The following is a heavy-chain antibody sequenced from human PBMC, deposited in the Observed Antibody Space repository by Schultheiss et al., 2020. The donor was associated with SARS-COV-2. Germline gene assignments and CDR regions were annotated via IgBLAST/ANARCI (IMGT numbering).Heavy chain of an antibody. J-gene: IGHJ6*02. CDR2: IIPIFATS. Sequence: SVKVSCKASGGTFSIYTFNWVRQAPGQGLEWMGGIIPIFATSNYAQKFQGRVTITADESASTAYMELSSLRSEDTAVYYCARDMKGGNGGLDVWGQGTTVTVSS. D-gene: IGHD3-16*01. CDR3: ARDMKGGNGGLDV. CDR1: GGTFSIYT. V-gene: IGHV1-69*13.